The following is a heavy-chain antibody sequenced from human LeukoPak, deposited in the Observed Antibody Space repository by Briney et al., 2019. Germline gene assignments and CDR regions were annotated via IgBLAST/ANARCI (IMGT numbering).Heavy chain of an antibody. D-gene: IGHD3-10*01. CDR2: IRRKAFGGTT. Sequence: GGSLRLSCIGSGFNFRDYPMSWFRQAPGKGPEGVAFIRRKAFGGTTDYAASVKGRFTISRDDSKSIVYLQMDSLKTEDTGLYYCTRGTQYTYYGSGSYLFDYWGQGSRVTVSS. V-gene: IGHV3-49*03. CDR3: TRGTQYTYYGSGSYLFDY. CDR1: GFNFRDYP. J-gene: IGHJ4*02.